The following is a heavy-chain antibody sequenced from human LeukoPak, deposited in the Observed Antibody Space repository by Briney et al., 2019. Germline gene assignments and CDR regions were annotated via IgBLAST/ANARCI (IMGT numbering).Heavy chain of an antibody. J-gene: IGHJ4*02. CDR3: AKHFCTGLDCSLFDS. CDR2: ISGSGGST. CDR1: GFTFSSYA. D-gene: IGHD3/OR15-3a*01. V-gene: IGHV3-23*01. Sequence: GGSLRLSCAASGFTFSSYAMSWVRQAPGKGLEWVSAISGSGGSTYYADSVKGRFIISRDISKNALSLQLNSLRPEDTALYYCAKHFCTGLDCSLFDSWGQGTLVTVSS.